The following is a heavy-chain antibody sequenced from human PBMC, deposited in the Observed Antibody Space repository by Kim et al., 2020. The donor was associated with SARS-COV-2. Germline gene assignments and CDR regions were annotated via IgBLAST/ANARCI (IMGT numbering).Heavy chain of an antibody. CDR3: AREGNLYCSGTNCSGDFDY. Sequence: ASVKVSCKTSGYTFSDYGLTWVRQAPGQELEWMGWISAYNGDTNYAQKFQGRVTMTTDTSTSTAYMELRSLRSDDTAIYYCAREGNLYCSGTNCSGDFDYWGQGTLVTVSS. CDR1: GYTFSDYG. CDR2: ISAYNGDT. D-gene: IGHD2-15*01. J-gene: IGHJ4*02. V-gene: IGHV1-18*01.